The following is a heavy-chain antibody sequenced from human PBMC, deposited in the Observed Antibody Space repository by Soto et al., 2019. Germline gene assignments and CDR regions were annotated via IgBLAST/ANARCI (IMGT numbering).Heavy chain of an antibody. D-gene: IGHD3-9*01. Sequence: QITLKESGPTLVKPTQTLTLTCTFSGFSLSTSGVXVGWXXXXPGKALEWLALIYWDDDKRYSPSLKSRLTITKDTSKXXXVXXXXXXXXXXXXXXXXXXXXXXXXXYFDYWGYXYFDYWGQGTLVTVSS. CDR3: XXXXXXXXXYFDYWGYXYFDY. CDR1: GFSLSTSGVX. J-gene: IGHJ4*02. V-gene: IGHV2-5*02. CDR2: IYWDDDK.